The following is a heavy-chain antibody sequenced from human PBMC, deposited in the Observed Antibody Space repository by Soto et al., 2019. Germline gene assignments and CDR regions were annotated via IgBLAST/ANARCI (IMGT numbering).Heavy chain of an antibody. CDR3: ARDAQRITMVRGVRNYFDY. CDR2: INPSGGST. Sequence: ASVKVSCKASGYTFTSYYMHWVRQAPGQGLEWMGIINPSGGSTSYAQKFQGRVTMTRDTSTSTVYMELSSLRSEDTAVYYCARDAQRITMVRGVRNYFDYWGQGTLVTVSS. J-gene: IGHJ4*02. CDR1: GYTFTSYY. V-gene: IGHV1-46*03. D-gene: IGHD3-10*01.